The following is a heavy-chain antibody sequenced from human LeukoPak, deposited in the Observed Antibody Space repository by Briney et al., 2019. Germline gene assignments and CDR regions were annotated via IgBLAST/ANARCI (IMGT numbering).Heavy chain of an antibody. Sequence: PGGSLRLSCAASRFTFSSYWMSWVRQAPGKGLEWVSNIKQDGSEKYYVDSVKGRFTISRDNAKNSLYLQMNSLRAEDTAVYYCARDYSYGYPYFYDHYMDVWGKGTTVTVSS. CDR1: RFTFSSYW. V-gene: IGHV3-7*01. J-gene: IGHJ6*03. D-gene: IGHD5-18*01. CDR3: ARDYSYGYPYFYDHYMDV. CDR2: IKQDGSEK.